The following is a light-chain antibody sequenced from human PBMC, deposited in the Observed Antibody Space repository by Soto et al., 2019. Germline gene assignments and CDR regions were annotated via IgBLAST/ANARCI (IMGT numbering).Light chain of an antibody. CDR1: QDISSW. CDR3: QQANSFPPT. J-gene: IGKJ5*01. Sequence: DIQMTQSPSSVSASVGDRVTITCRASQDISSWLAWYQQKSGKAPQLLIYAASSLQSGVPSRFSVSGSGTDFTLTISSLQPEDFATYYCQQANSFPPTFGQGTRLEIK. V-gene: IGKV1-12*01. CDR2: AAS.